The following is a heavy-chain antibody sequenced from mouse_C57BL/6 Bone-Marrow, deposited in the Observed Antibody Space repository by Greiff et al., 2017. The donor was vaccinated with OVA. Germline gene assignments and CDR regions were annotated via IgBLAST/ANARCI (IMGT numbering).Heavy chain of an antibody. CDR1: GYTFTDYY. V-gene: IGHV1-26*01. CDR3: ANYGGYFDY. CDR2: INPNNGGT. D-gene: IGHD2-4*01. J-gene: IGHJ2*01. Sequence: VQLQQSGPELVKPGASVKISCKASGYTFTDYYMNWVKQSHGKSLEWIGDINPNNGGTSYNQKFKGKATLTVDKSSSTAYMELRSLTSEDSAVYYCANYGGYFDYWGQGTTLTVSS.